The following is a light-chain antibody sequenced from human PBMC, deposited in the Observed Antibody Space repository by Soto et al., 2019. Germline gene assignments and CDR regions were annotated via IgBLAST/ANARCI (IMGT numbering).Light chain of an antibody. V-gene: IGLV2-8*01. CDR2: EVN. CDR1: SSDVGGYNY. CDR3: SSYAGSNNVV. J-gene: IGLJ2*01. Sequence: QSVLTQPPSATGSPGQSVTISCTGTSSDVGGYNYVSWYQQHPGKAPKLMIYEVNKRPSGVPDRFSGSKSGKTASLTVSGLQSEDEADYYCSSYAGSNNVVFGGGTKLTVL.